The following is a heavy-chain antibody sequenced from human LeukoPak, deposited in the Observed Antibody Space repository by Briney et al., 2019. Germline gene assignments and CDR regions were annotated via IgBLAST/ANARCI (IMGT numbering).Heavy chain of an antibody. V-gene: IGHV3-23*01. Sequence: PGGSLRLSCAASESTFSSHAMNWVRQAPGKGLEWVSAISGSGGGTYYADSVKGRFTISRDNSKNTLYLQMNSLRAEDTAVYYCAKDLGGYSGSGSLDYWGQGTLVTVSS. J-gene: IGHJ4*02. CDR3: AKDLGGYSGSGSLDY. CDR1: ESTFSSHA. CDR2: ISGSGGGT. D-gene: IGHD3-10*01.